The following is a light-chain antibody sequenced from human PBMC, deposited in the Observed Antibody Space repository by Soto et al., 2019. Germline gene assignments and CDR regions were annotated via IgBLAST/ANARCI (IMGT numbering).Light chain of an antibody. J-gene: IGKJ1*01. CDR1: QSVTNY. V-gene: IGKV3-11*01. CDR2: DAS. Sequence: IVLTQSPATLSLSLGERATLSCRASQSVTNYLAWYQQKPGQAPRLLIYDASNRATGVPARFSGSGSGTDFTLTISSLEPEDFAVYYCQQRSSWPTFGQGTKVEIK. CDR3: QQRSSWPT.